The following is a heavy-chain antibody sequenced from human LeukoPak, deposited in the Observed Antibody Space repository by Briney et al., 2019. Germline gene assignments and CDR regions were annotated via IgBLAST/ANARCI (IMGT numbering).Heavy chain of an antibody. CDR3: ATQRDGYNSPFDY. CDR1: GFTFSSYW. CDR2: IKQDGSEK. V-gene: IGHV3-7*01. D-gene: IGHD5-24*01. Sequence: PGGSLRLSCAASGFTFSSYWMSWVRQAPGKGLEWVANIKQDGSEKYYVDSVKGRFTISRDNAKNSLYLQMNSLRAEDTAVYYCATQRDGYNSPFDYWGQGTLVTVSS. J-gene: IGHJ4*02.